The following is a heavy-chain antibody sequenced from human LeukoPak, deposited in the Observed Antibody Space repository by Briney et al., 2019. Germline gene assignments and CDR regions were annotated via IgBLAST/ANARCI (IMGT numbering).Heavy chain of an antibody. CDR3: ARDGSGSCYLRGVPDY. Sequence: GGSLRLSCAASGFTFSSYGVHWVRQAPGKGLEWVAVIWYDGSNKYYADSVKGRFTISRDNSKNTLYLQMNSLRAEDTAVYYCARDGSGSCYLRGVPDYWGQGTLVTVSS. J-gene: IGHJ4*02. V-gene: IGHV3-33*01. CDR2: IWYDGSNK. CDR1: GFTFSSYG. D-gene: IGHD1-26*01.